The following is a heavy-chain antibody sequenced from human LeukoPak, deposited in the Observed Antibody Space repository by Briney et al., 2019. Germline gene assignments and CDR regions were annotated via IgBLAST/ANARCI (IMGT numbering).Heavy chain of an antibody. J-gene: IGHJ4*02. CDR3: ARWGDYGDFPPAFDY. CDR1: GYTFTGYY. Sequence: ASVKVSCKASGYTFTGYYMHWVRQAPGQGLEWMGWINTNTGNPTYAQGFTGRFVFSLDTSVSTAYLQISSLKAEDTAVYYCARWGDYGDFPPAFDYWGQGTLVTVSS. D-gene: IGHD4-17*01. CDR2: INTNTGNP. V-gene: IGHV7-4-1*02.